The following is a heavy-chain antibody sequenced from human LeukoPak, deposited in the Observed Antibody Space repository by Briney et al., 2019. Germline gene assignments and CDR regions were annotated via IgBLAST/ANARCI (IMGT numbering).Heavy chain of an antibody. J-gene: IGHJ4*02. Sequence: SETLSLTCAVYGGSFSGYYWSWIRQPPGKGLEWIGEINHSGSTNYNPSLKSRVTISVDTSKNQFSLKLSSVTAADTAVYYCARGPKAEDFWRGYSPSHEGSPFDYWGQGTLVTVSS. CDR1: GGSFSGYY. V-gene: IGHV4-34*01. CDR3: ARGPKAEDFWRGYSPSHEGSPFDY. D-gene: IGHD3-3*01. CDR2: INHSGST.